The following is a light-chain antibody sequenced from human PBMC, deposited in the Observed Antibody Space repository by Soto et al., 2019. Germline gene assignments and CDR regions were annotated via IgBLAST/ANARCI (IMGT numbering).Light chain of an antibody. CDR3: ASYTSSSTAVS. CDR2: EVS. CDR1: SSDVGGYKY. Sequence: QSVLTQPASVSGSPGQSITISCTGTSSDVGGYKYVSWYQQHPDKAPKLIIFEVSNRHSGISSRFSGSKSGNTASLTISGWQAEDEAEYYCASYTSSSTAVSFGRGTKLTVL. V-gene: IGLV2-14*01. J-gene: IGLJ2*01.